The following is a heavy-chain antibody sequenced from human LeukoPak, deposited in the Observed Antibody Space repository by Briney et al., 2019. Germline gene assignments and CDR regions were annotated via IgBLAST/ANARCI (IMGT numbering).Heavy chain of an antibody. Sequence: GGSLRLSCAASGFTVSSNYMSWVRQAPGKGLEWFSAISGGSGSSTYYADAVKGRFTISRDNSKTTLYLEMNSLRADDTAVYYCAKGSSSGWPYFFDNWGQGTLVTVSS. CDR3: AKGSSSGWPYFFDN. CDR2: ISGGSGSST. V-gene: IGHV3-23*01. J-gene: IGHJ4*02. D-gene: IGHD6-19*01. CDR1: GFTVSSNY.